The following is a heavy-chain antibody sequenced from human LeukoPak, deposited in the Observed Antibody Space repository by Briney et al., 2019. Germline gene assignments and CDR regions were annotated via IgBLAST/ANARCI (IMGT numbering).Heavy chain of an antibody. Sequence: GGSLRLSCAASGFTFNTYSMYWFRQAPGKGLEWVSYISSSSSYTNYADSVKGRFTISRDNAKNSLYLQMNSLRAEDTAVYYCARAGDGSGWFDYWGQGTLVTVSS. V-gene: IGHV3-21*05. J-gene: IGHJ4*02. CDR1: GFTFNTYS. CDR2: ISSSSSYT. D-gene: IGHD6-19*01. CDR3: ARAGDGSGWFDY.